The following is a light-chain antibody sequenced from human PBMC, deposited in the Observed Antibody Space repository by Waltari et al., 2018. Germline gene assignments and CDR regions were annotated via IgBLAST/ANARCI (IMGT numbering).Light chain of an antibody. V-gene: IGKV3-11*01. J-gene: IGKJ4*01. Sequence: CRASQRVWTFLACYQQRPGQSPRLLIYDASYRATGIPGRFSGSGSETDFTLTISSLQPEDFAVYYCQQRRSWPLTFGGGTRVQI. CDR3: QQRRSWPLT. CDR2: DAS. CDR1: QRVWTF.